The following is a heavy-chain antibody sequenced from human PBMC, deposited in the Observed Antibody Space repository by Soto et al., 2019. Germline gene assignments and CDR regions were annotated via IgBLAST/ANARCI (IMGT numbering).Heavy chain of an antibody. CDR3: ARWGTTGGLDV. CDR1: GFTFRSYV. CDR2: TSYDGSNT. Sequence: QVQLVESGGGVVQPGTSLRLSCVGSGFTFRSYVIHWVRQAPGKGLEWVALTSYDGSNTFYGDSVKGRFTISRHNSRNTVELQLDSLRFEDTALYYCARWGTTGGLDVWGQGNLVSVSS. D-gene: IGHD3-16*01. J-gene: IGHJ4*02. V-gene: IGHV3-33*05.